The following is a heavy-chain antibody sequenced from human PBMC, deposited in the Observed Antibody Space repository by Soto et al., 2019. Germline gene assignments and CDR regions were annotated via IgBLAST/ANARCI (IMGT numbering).Heavy chain of an antibody. CDR1: GCSMSSSNW. D-gene: IGHD2-2*01. CDR2: IYHSGST. V-gene: IGHV4-4*02. Sequence: XETLSLTCAVAGCSMSSSNWWSWVRQPPVKGLEWIGEIYHSGSTNYNPSLKSRVTISVDKSKNQFSLKLSSVTAADTAVYYCASRYCSSTSCSLYYYYYGMDVWGQGTTVTVSS. CDR3: ASRYCSSTSCSLYYYYYGMDV. J-gene: IGHJ6*02.